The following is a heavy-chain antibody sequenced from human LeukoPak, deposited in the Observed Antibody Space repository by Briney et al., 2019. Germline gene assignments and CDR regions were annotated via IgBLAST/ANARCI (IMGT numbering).Heavy chain of an antibody. CDR2: ISGSGGST. D-gene: IGHD4-17*01. CDR3: AKGPYGDYAGWYFQH. CDR1: GFTFSSYA. V-gene: IGHV3-23*01. J-gene: IGHJ1*01. Sequence: GGSLRLXCAASGFTFSSYAMSWVRQAPGKGLEWVPAISGSGGSTYYADSVKGRFTISRDNSKNTLYLQMNSLRAEDTAVYYCAKGPYGDYAGWYFQHWGQGTLVTVSS.